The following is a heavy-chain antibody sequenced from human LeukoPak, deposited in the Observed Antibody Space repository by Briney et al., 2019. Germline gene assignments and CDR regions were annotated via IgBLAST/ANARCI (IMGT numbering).Heavy chain of an antibody. CDR3: ARSWSSAFDI. CDR2: IKQDGSEK. V-gene: IGHV3-7*05. J-gene: IGHJ3*02. D-gene: IGHD6-13*01. CDR1: EFTFSSYW. Sequence: GGSLRLSCAASEFTFSSYWMSWVRQAPGKGLEGVANIKQDGSEKYYVDSVKGRFTISRDNAKNSLYLQMNSLRAEDTAVYYCARSWSSAFDIWDQGTMVTVTS.